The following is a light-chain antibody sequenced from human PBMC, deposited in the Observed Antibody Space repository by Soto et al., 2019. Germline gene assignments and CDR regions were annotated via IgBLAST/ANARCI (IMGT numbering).Light chain of an antibody. Sequence: QSALTQPASVSGSPGQSITISCTGTSNDVGGYRYVSWYQQHPGKAPKLMIYEVNNRPSGVSNRFSGSKSGNTASLTISGLQAEDEANYYCSSYTSSSPPVVFGGGTKLTVL. CDR1: SNDVGGYRY. CDR2: EVN. J-gene: IGLJ2*01. CDR3: SSYTSSSPPVV. V-gene: IGLV2-14*01.